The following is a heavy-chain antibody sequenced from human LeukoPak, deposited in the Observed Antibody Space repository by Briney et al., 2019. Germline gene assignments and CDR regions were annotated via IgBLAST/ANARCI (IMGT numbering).Heavy chain of an antibody. CDR3: ARRSRWLPYYFDY. V-gene: IGHV1-8*01. Sequence: ASVKVSCKASGYTFTSYDINWVRQATGQGLEWMGWMNPNSGNTGYAQKFQGRVTMTRNTSISTAYMELSSLRSEDTAVYYCARRSRWLPYYFDYWGQGTLVTVSS. CDR1: GYTFTSYD. J-gene: IGHJ4*02. CDR2: MNPNSGNT. D-gene: IGHD5-12*01.